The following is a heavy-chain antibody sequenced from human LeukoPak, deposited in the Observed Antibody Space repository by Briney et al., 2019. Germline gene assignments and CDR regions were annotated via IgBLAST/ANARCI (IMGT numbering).Heavy chain of an antibody. D-gene: IGHD3-9*01. J-gene: IGHJ4*02. CDR1: GGSISSSSYY. V-gene: IGHV4-39*07. CDR3: ARGRNYDILTVGFDY. Sequence: SETLSLTCTVSGGSISSSSYYWGWIRQPPGKGLEWIGSIYYSGSTYYNPSLKSRVTISVDTSKNQFSLKLSSVTAADTAVYYCARGRNYDILTVGFDYWGQGTLLTVSS. CDR2: IYYSGST.